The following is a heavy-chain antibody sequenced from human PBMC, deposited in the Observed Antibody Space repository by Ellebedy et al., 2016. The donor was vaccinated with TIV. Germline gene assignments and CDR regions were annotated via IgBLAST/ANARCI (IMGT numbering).Heavy chain of an antibody. D-gene: IGHD4-17*01. V-gene: IGHV6-1*01. CDR2: TYYRSKWYN. CDR1: GDSVSSNSAA. Sequence: SQTLSLTCXISGDSVSSNSAAWNWIRQSPSRGLEWLGRTYYRSKWYNDYAVSVKSRITINPDTSKNQFSLQLNSVTPEDTAVYYCARDVGAVTTMDTDTSSCCPPNYFDYWGQGTLVTVSS. J-gene: IGHJ4*02. CDR3: ARDVGAVTTMDTDTSSCCPPNYFDY.